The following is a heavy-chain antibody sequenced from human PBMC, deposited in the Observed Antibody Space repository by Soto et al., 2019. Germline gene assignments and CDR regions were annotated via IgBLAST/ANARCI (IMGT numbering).Heavy chain of an antibody. D-gene: IGHD3-22*01. CDR2: IGTAGDT. V-gene: IGHV3-13*01. CDR3: ARGITMIVPNVPYFDY. Sequence: GGSLRLSYAASGFTFSSYDMHWVRQATGKGLEWVSAIGTAGDTYYPGSVKGRFTISRENAKNSLYLQMNSLRAEDTAVYYCARGITMIVPNVPYFDYRGQGTLVTVS. CDR1: GFTFSSYD. J-gene: IGHJ4*02.